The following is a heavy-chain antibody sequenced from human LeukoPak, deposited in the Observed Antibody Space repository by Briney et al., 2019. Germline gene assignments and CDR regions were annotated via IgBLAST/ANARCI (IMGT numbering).Heavy chain of an antibody. V-gene: IGHV3-48*04. D-gene: IGHD3-22*01. J-gene: IGHJ4*02. Sequence: GASLRLSCAASGFTFSSYAMSWVRQAPGKGLEWVSYISSSGSTIYYADSAKGRFTISRDNAKNSLYLQMNSLRAEDTAVYYCARDNAAQNYDSSGYYADYWGQGTLVTVSS. CDR3: ARDNAAQNYDSSGYYADY. CDR2: ISSSGSTI. CDR1: GFTFSSYA.